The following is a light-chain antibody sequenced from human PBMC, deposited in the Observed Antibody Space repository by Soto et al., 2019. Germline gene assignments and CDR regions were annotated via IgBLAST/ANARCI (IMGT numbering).Light chain of an antibody. CDR3: SSYTSSSTLDV. J-gene: IGLJ1*01. V-gene: IGLV2-14*01. CDR1: SSDVGGYNY. Sequence: QSALTQPASVSGSPGQSITISCTGTSSDVGGYNYVSWYQQHPGKAPKLMIYEVSNRPSGVSNRFSGSKSGNTASLTISGLQAEDEVDYYCSSYTSSSTLDVFGTGTKVTVL. CDR2: EVS.